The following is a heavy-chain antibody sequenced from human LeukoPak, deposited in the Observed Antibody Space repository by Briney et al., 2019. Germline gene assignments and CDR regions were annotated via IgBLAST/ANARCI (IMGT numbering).Heavy chain of an antibody. D-gene: IGHD6-13*01. CDR2: ISCGGSTI. CDR1: GFTFSSYE. J-gene: IGHJ4*02. CDR3: ARDQGSSWYDY. Sequence: PGGSLRLSCAASGFTFSSYEMNWVRQAPGRGLEWVSYISCGGSTIYYADSVRGRFTISRDNAKNSLYLQMNSLRAEDTAVYYCARDQGSSWYDYWGQGTLVTVSS. V-gene: IGHV3-48*03.